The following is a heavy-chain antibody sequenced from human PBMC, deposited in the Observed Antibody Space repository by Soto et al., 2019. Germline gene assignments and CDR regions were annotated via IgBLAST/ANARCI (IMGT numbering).Heavy chain of an antibody. Sequence: QVQLRESGPGLVNPSRTLSLPGTVSGGSISNNNYYWTWIRQHPGKGLEWIGYSYYSGSTYYNPSLKSRFSISVDTSKNQFSLKLSSVTAADTAVYYCVATTVTTISLDYWGQGTLVTVSS. CDR3: VATTVTTISLDY. V-gene: IGHV4-31*03. CDR2: SYYSGST. D-gene: IGHD4-17*01. CDR1: GGSISNNNYY. J-gene: IGHJ4*02.